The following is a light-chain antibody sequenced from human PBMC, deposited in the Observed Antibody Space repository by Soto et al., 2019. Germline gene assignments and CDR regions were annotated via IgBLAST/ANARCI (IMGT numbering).Light chain of an antibody. CDR1: QSVSSSY. V-gene: IGKV3-20*01. CDR3: QHYGTTPLT. J-gene: IGKJ4*01. CDR2: GAS. Sequence: EIVLTQSPFTLSLSPGERATLSCRASQSVSSSYFAWYQQKPGQAPRLLIYGASSRATGIPDRFSGSGSGTDFTLTIDRLEPEDFAVYHCQHYGTTPLTFGGGTKVDIK.